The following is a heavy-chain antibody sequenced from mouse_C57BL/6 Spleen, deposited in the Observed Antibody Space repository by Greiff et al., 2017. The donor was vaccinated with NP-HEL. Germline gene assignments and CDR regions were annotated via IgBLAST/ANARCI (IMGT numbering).Heavy chain of an antibody. J-gene: IGHJ4*01. CDR2: IYPGSGST. D-gene: IGHD2-4*01. CDR3: AREYDYDSDYYAMDY. Sequence: QVQLQQPGAELVKPGASVKMSCKASGYTFTSYWITWVKQRPGQGLEWIGDIYPGSGSTNYNEKFKSKATLTVDTSSSTAYMQLSSLTSEDSAVYYCAREYDYDSDYYAMDYWGQGTSVTVSS. V-gene: IGHV1-55*01. CDR1: GYTFTSYW.